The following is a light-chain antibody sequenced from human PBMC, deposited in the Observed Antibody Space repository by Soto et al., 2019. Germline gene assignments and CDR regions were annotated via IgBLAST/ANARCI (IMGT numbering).Light chain of an antibody. Sequence: QSALTQPASVSGSPGQSITISCTGTSSDVGGYDYVSWYQQYPGKGPKLLIFDVNNRPSGVSNRFSGSKSGNTASLTISGLQAEDEADYHCCSDTSSGARVVFGGGTQLTVL. CDR2: DVN. CDR3: CSDTSSGARVV. V-gene: IGLV2-14*01. CDR1: SSDVGGYDY. J-gene: IGLJ2*01.